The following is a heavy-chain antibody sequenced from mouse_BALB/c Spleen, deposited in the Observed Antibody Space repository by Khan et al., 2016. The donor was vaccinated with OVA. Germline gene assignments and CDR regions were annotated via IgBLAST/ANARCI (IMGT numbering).Heavy chain of an antibody. D-gene: IGHD2-3*01. J-gene: IGHJ3*01. CDR1: GYSITSDYA. Sequence: EVQLQESGPGLVKPSQSLSLTCTVTGYSITSDYAWNWIRQFPGNKLEWMGYISYSGSTSYNPSLKSRISINRDTSKNQFFLQLNSVTTEDTATYYCARGENGYYLAWFAYWGQGTLVTVSA. CDR3: ARGENGYYLAWFAY. V-gene: IGHV3-2*02. CDR2: ISYSGST.